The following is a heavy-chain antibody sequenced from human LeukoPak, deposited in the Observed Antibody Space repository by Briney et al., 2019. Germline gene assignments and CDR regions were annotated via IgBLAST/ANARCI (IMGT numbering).Heavy chain of an antibody. CDR2: IYPRDGST. V-gene: IGHV1-46*01. Sequence: ASVKVSCKASGYTFTSNYIHWVRQAPGQGLEWMGMIYPRDGSTSYAQKFQCRVTVTRDTSTSTVHMELSGLRSEDTAVYYCARDQEGFDYWGQGTLVTVSS. CDR1: GYTFTSNY. CDR3: ARDQEGFDY. J-gene: IGHJ4*02.